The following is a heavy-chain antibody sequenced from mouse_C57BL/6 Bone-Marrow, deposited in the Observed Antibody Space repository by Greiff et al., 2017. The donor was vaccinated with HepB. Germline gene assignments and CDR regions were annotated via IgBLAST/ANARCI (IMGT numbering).Heavy chain of an antibody. Sequence: VKLVESGPGLVQPSQSLSITCTVSGFSLTSYGVHWVRQSPGKGLEWLGVIWSGGSTDYNAAFISGLSISKDNSKSQVFFKMNSLQADDTAIYYCARNYYGSSYYFDYWGQGTTLTVSS. CDR3: ARNYYGSSYYFDY. D-gene: IGHD1-1*01. V-gene: IGHV2-2*01. J-gene: IGHJ2*01. CDR2: IWSGGST. CDR1: GFSLTSYG.